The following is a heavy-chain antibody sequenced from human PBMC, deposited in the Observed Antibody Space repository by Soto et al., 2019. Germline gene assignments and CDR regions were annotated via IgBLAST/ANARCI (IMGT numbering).Heavy chain of an antibody. Sequence: QVQLVQSGAEVKKPGSSVKVSCKASRGTFSSYTISWVRQAPGQGLEWMGMIIPILGIANYAQKFQGRVTITADKSTSTAYMELSSLRSEDTAVYYCARDPYGDYYGPNWFDPWGQGTLVTVSS. D-gene: IGHD4-17*01. CDR1: RGTFSSYT. CDR2: IIPILGIA. V-gene: IGHV1-69*08. CDR3: ARDPYGDYYGPNWFDP. J-gene: IGHJ5*02.